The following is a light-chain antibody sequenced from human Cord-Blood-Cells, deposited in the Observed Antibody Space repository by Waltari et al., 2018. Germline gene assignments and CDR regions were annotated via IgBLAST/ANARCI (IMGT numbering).Light chain of an antibody. CDR1: SSNIGSNY. CDR2: RNN. V-gene: IGLV1-47*01. Sequence: QYVLTQPPSASATPGQRVTISCSGSSSNIGSNYVYWYQQLPGTAPKLLIYRNNQRPSGVPDRFSGSKSGTSASLAISGLRSEDEADYYCAAWDDSLSGRVFGGGTKLTVL. CDR3: AAWDDSLSGRV. J-gene: IGLJ3*02.